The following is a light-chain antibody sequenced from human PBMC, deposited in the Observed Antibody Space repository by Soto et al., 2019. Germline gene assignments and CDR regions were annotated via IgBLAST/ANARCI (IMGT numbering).Light chain of an antibody. Sequence: EILMTQSPATLSVSPGDRATLSCRASQSVSSSLAWYQQKPCQAPRLLIYGASTRATGIPARFSGSGSGTEFTLTISSLQSEDFAVYYCQQYDNWPPWTFGQGTKVEIK. CDR3: QQYDNWPPWT. CDR2: GAS. CDR1: QSVSSS. V-gene: IGKV3-15*01. J-gene: IGKJ1*01.